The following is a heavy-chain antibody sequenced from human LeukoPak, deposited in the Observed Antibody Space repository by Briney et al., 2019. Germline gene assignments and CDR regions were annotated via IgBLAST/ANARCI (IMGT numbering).Heavy chain of an antibody. J-gene: IGHJ4*02. Sequence: GGSLRLSCAASGFTFSNYAIHRVRQAPGKGLEWVAGISYDGSSKHFADPVKGRFTISRDNSENTVYLQMDSLRLEDTAVYYCAKQHRGYCSSTSCPATFDYWGQGNLVSISS. CDR3: AKQHRGYCSSTSCPATFDY. D-gene: IGHD2-2*03. CDR2: ISYDGSSK. V-gene: IGHV3-30*18. CDR1: GFTFSNYA.